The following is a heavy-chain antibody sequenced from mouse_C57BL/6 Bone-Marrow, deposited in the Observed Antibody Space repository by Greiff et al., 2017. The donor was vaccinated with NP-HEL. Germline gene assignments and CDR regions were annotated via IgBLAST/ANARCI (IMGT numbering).Heavy chain of an antibody. CDR2: IDPSDSYT. CDR3: ARDDRAWFAY. J-gene: IGHJ3*01. D-gene: IGHD2-12*01. V-gene: IGHV1-69*01. Sequence: QVQLQQSGAELVMPGASVKLSCKASGYTFTSYWMHWVKQRPGQGLEWIGEIDPSDSYTNYNQKFKGKSTLTVDKSSSTAYMQLSSLTSEDSAVYYCARDDRAWFAYWGQGTLVTVSA. CDR1: GYTFTSYW.